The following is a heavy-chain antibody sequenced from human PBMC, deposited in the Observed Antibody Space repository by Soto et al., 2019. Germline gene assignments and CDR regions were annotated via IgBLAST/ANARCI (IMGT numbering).Heavy chain of an antibody. CDR1: GFTFSSYA. Sequence: EVQLVESGGGLVQPGGSLRLSCAASGFTFSSYAMHWVRQAPGKGLEYVSAISSNGGVTYYEISVKGRFIISRDNSKNTLFLQMGSLRVEDIAVYYWARGVEAPYWYFDLWGRGTLVTVSS. J-gene: IGHJ2*01. V-gene: IGHV3-64*01. CDR2: ISSNGGVT. D-gene: IGHD1-1*01. CDR3: ARGVEAPYWYFDL.